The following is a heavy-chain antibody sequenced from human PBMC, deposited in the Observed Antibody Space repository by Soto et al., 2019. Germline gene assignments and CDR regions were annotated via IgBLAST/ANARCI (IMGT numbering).Heavy chain of an antibody. CDR2: ISGGTSST. D-gene: IGHD6-13*01. J-gene: IGHJ4*02. CDR1: GFTFSSYA. V-gene: IGHV3-23*01. CDR3: AKERWAAAGTPTLDY. Sequence: EVQLLESGGGLVQPGGSLRLSCAASGFTFSSYAMSWVRQAPGKGLEWVSAISGGTSSTYYADSVKGRFTISRDNSKNTPYLQMNSLRAADTAVYYCAKERWAAAGTPTLDYWGQGTLVTVSS.